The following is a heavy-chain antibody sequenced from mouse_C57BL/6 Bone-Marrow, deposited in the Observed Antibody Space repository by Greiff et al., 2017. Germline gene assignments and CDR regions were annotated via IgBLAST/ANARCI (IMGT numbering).Heavy chain of an antibody. CDR2: ISNLAYSN. D-gene: IGHD1-1*01. CDR1: GFTFSDYG. V-gene: IGHV5-15*01. Sequence: EVKLVESGGGLVQPGGSLKLSCAASGFTFSDYGMAWVRQAPRKGPEWVAFISNLAYSNYYADTVTGRFTISRENAKNTLYLEMSSLRSEDTAMYYCARQDYGSSYDYAMDYWGQGTSVTVSS. J-gene: IGHJ4*01. CDR3: ARQDYGSSYDYAMDY.